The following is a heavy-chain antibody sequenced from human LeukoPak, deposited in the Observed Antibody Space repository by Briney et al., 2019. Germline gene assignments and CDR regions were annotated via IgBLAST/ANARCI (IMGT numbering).Heavy chain of an antibody. CDR2: ISSSGSTR. V-gene: IGHV3-48*03. D-gene: IGHD6-6*01. CDR1: GFTFSSYE. CDR3: AGGSYSSSSFDY. J-gene: IGHJ4*02. Sequence: GGSLRLSCAASGFTFSSYEMNWVRQAPGKGLEWVSYISSSGSTRYYADSVKGRFTISRDNAKNSLYLQMSSLRADDTAVYYCAGGSYSSSSFDYWGQGTLVTVSS.